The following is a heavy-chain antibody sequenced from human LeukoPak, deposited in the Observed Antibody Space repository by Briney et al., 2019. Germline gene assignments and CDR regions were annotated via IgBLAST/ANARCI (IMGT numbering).Heavy chain of an antibody. CDR1: GGSISSYF. CDR3: ASSGWFGEASML. V-gene: IGHV4-39*01. J-gene: IGHJ4*02. D-gene: IGHD3-10*01. Sequence: PSETLSLTCTVSGGSISSYFWGWIRQPPGKGLECIGSIYYSGSTYYNPSLKSRVTISVDTSKNQFSLKLSSVTAADTAIYYCASSGWFGEASMLWGQGTLVTVSS. CDR2: IYYSGST.